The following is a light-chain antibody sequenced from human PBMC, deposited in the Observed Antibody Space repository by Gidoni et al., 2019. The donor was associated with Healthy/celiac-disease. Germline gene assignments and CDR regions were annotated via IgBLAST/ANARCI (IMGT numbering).Light chain of an antibody. CDR1: SSDVGGYNY. V-gene: IGLV2-14*03. CDR2: DVS. Sequence: QSALTQPASVSGSPGTSITISCTGTSSDVGGYNYVAWYQQHPGKAPKLMIYDVSNRPSGVSNRFSGSKSGNTASLTISGLQAEDEADYYCSSYISSSTHVFGTGTKVTVL. J-gene: IGLJ1*01. CDR3: SSYISSSTHV.